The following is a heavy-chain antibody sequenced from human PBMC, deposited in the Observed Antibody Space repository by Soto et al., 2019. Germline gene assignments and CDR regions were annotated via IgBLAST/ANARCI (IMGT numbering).Heavy chain of an antibody. CDR2: INPDGSST. V-gene: IGHV3-74*01. J-gene: IGHJ6*02. CDR1: GFTFISYW. CDR3: ARVHSLDYYGMDV. D-gene: IGHD5-18*01. Sequence: GGSLRLSCAASGFTFISYWMHWVRQAPGKGLVWVSRINPDGSSTSYADSVKGRFTISRDNAKNTLYLQMNSLRVEDTALYYCARVHSLDYYGMDVWGQGTTVTVSS.